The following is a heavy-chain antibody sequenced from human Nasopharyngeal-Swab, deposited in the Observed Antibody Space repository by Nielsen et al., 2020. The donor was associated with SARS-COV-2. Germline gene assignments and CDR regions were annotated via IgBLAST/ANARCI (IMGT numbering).Heavy chain of an antibody. V-gene: IGHV1-8*01. J-gene: IGHJ4*02. D-gene: IGHD2-2*01. Sequence: SCKASGYNFTSSDIHWVRQATGQRLEWMGWMNSYSGNAGYAQKFQGRVTMTRDTSIRTAYMELSSLTSEDTAVYYCARSSPAFGYWGQGTLVTVSS. CDR3: ARSSPAFGY. CDR2: MNSYSGNA. CDR1: GYNFTSSD.